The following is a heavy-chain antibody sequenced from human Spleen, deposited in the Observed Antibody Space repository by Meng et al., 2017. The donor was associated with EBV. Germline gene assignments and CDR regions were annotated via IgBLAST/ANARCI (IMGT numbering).Heavy chain of an antibody. J-gene: IGHJ4*02. CDR2: IYYSGTA. V-gene: IGHV4-39*01. CDR3: ARGTFGDYAGTYYFDY. CDR1: GDSISRTIYY. D-gene: IGHD4-17*01. Sequence: QVQLPEPGPGLVKPSETLSLTCAVSGDSISRTIYYWAWIRQPPGKGLEWVGSIYYSGTAYYNPSLQSRIAMSLDTFKSQFSLQLTSVTAADTAVYYCARGTFGDYAGTYYFDYWGPGTLVTVSS.